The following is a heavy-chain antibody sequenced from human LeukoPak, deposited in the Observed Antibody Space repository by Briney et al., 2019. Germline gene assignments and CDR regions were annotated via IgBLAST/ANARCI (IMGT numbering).Heavy chain of an antibody. CDR1: GGSISSSSYY. V-gene: IGHV4-39*07. Sequence: SETLSLTCTVSGGSISSSSYYWGWIRQPPGKGLEWIGSIYYSGSTYYNPSLKSRVTISVDTSKNQFSLELSSVTAADTAVYYCARGYCSGGSCYPYIWGQGTLVTVSS. D-gene: IGHD2-15*01. CDR2: IYYSGST. CDR3: ARGYCSGGSCYPYI. J-gene: IGHJ4*02.